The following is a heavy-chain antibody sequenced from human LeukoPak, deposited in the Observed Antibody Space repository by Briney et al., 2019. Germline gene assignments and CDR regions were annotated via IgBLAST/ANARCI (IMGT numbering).Heavy chain of an antibody. CDR2: IIPIFGTA. V-gene: IGHV1-69*13. CDR1: GGTFSSYA. J-gene: IGHJ5*02. D-gene: IGHD4-17*01. CDR3: ARERSHVTTVTIDWFDP. Sequence: ASVKVSCKASGGTFSSYAISWVRQAPGQGLEWMGGIIPIFGTANYAQKFQGRVTITADESTSTAYMELSSLRSEDTAVYCCARERSHVTTVTIDWFDPWGQGTLVTVSS.